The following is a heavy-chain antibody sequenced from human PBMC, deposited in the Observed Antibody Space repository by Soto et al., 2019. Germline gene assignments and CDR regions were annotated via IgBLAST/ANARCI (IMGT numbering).Heavy chain of an antibody. D-gene: IGHD3-3*01. CDR2: ISYDGSNK. CDR1: GFTFSSYA. CDR3: AKSAIHRRSTNNWFDP. V-gene: IGHV3-30-3*02. J-gene: IGHJ5*02. Sequence: GGSLRLSCAASGFTFSSYAMHWVRQAPGKGLEWVAVISYDGSNKYYADSVKGRFTISRDNSKNTLYLQMNSLRAEDTAVYYCAKSAIHRRSTNNWFDPWGQGTLVTVSS.